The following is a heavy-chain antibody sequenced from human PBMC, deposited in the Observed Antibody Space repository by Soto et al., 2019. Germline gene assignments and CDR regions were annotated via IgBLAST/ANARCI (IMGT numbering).Heavy chain of an antibody. V-gene: IGHV3-23*01. CDR2: ISGRTGST. CDR3: GVHYDY. J-gene: IGHJ4*02. Sequence: VGSLRLSCAASGFTFSSYAMSWVRQAPGKGLEWVSAISGRTGSTSYADSVKGRFTISRDNSRNTLYLQMNSLRAEDTAVYYCGVHYDYWGQGTLVTVSS. CDR1: GFTFSSYA. D-gene: IGHD2-2*01.